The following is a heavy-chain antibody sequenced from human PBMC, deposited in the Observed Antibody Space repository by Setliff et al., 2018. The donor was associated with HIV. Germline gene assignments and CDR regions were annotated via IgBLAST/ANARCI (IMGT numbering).Heavy chain of an antibody. CDR1: GYTLTSDY. V-gene: IGHV1-46*01. D-gene: IGHD3-3*01. J-gene: IGHJ6*03. CDR2: INPAGNPT. CDR3: VRGVQSPPHYSYYYMDV. Sequence: ASVKVSCKASGYTLTSDYIHWVRQAPGQGLEWMGIINPAGNPTSYAQRFQGKVTITADKSTSTAYMELTSPRFDDTAMYYCVRGVQSPPHYSYYYMDVWGEGTMVTVSS.